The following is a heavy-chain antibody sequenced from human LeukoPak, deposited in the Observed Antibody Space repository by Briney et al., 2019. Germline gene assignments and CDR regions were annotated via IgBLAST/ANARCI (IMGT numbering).Heavy chain of an antibody. CDR3: ARDRRSLIAAAGNGDY. V-gene: IGHV3-21*01. CDR1: GFTFSSYS. CDR2: ISSSSYI. Sequence: GGSLRLSCAASGFTFSSYSMNWVRQAPGKGLEWVSSISSSSYIYYADSVKGRFTISRDNAKNSLYLQMNSLRAEDTAVYYCARDRRSLIAAAGNGDYWGQGTLVTVSS. D-gene: IGHD6-13*01. J-gene: IGHJ4*02.